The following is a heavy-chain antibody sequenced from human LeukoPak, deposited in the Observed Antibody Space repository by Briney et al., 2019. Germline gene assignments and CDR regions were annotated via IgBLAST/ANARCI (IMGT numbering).Heavy chain of an antibody. D-gene: IGHD6-19*01. V-gene: IGHV1-8*01. Sequence: ASVKVSCKASGYTFTSYDINWVRQATGQGLEWMGWMNPNSGNTGYAQKFQGRVTMTRNTSISTAYMELSSLRSEDTAVYYCARGRRSSGWDYYYYYGMDVWGQGTTVTVSS. CDR1: GYTFTSYD. J-gene: IGHJ6*02. CDR3: ARGRRSSGWDYYYYYGMDV. CDR2: MNPNSGNT.